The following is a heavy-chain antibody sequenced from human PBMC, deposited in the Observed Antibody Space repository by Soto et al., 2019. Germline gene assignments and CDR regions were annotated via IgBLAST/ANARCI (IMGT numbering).Heavy chain of an antibody. V-gene: IGHV5-51*01. CDR2: IYPADSDT. CDR3: ARQNNTGWHYFDY. Sequence: GESLKISCKGSGYSFANYWIGWVRQMPGKGLEWMAIIYPADSDTRYNPSFQGQVTISADRSISTAYLQWSSLRASDTARYYCARQNNTGWHYFDYWGQGTRVTVSS. CDR1: GYSFANYW. D-gene: IGHD6-19*01. J-gene: IGHJ4*02.